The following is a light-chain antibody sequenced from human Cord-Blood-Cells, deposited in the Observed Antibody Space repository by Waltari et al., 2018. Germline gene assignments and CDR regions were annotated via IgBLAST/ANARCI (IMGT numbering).Light chain of an antibody. J-gene: IGKJ4*01. CDR3: QQYNNWPPVLT. V-gene: IGKV3-15*01. CDR2: GAS. Sequence: TQSPATLSVSPGERATLSCRASQSVSSNLAWYQQKPGQAPRLLIYGASTRATDIPARFSGSGSGTEFTLTISSLQSEDFAVYYCQQYNNWPPVLTFGGGTKVEIK. CDR1: QSVSSN.